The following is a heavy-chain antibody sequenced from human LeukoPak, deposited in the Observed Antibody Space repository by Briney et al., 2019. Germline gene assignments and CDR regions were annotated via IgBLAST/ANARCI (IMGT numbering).Heavy chain of an antibody. CDR1: VGFISSYY. J-gene: IGHJ4*02. CDR2: IYTSGST. V-gene: IGHV4-4*07. CDR3: ARQTYCSSTICYPDY. Sequence: SETLSLTCTVSVGFISSYYGSWIRQPAGKGLEWIGRIYTSGSTNYNPSLKSRVTMSVDTSKNQFSLKLSSVNAAAAAVYYCARQTYCSSTICYPDYWGQGTMVTVSS. D-gene: IGHD2-2*01.